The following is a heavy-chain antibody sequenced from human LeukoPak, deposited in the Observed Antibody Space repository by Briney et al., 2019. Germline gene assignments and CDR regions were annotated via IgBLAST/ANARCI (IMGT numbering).Heavy chain of an antibody. CDR1: GGSISSSSYY. J-gene: IGHJ4*02. Sequence: SETLSLTCTVSGGSISSSSYYWGWIRQPPGKGLEWIGNIYYSGSTYYSPSLKSRVTISVDTSKNQFSLMVRSVTAADTAVYYCGRSAGFVHFDHWGQGTLVTVTS. CDR2: IYYSGST. D-gene: IGHD3-16*01. V-gene: IGHV4-39*07. CDR3: GRSAGFVHFDH.